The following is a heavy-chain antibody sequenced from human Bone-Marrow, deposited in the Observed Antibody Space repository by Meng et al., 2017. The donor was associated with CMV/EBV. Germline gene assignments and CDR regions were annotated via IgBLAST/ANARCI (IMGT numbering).Heavy chain of an antibody. J-gene: IGHJ6*01. D-gene: IGHD6-13*01. V-gene: IGHV2-5*01. CDR1: GFSLSTSGVG. CDR2: IYWNDDK. Sequence: SGPTLVKPTQTLTLTCTFSGFSLSTSGVGVGWIRQPPGKALERLALIYWNDDKRYSPSLKSRLTITKDTSKNQVVLTMTNMDPVDTATYYCAHRPTGYSSSWYGGYYYYYYGMDVWGQGTTVTVSS. CDR3: AHRPTGYSSSWYGGYYYYYYGMDV.